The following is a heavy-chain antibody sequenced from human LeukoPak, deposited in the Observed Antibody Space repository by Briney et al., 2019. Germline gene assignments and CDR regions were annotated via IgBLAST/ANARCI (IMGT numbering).Heavy chain of an antibody. J-gene: IGHJ4*02. Sequence: PSGGSLRLSCAASGFTFSTYSMNWVRQAPGKGLEWVSYTGSSGNTIYYADSVKGRFTISRDNAKNSLYLQMNSLRAEDTAVYYCARPPGDYWGQGTLVTVSS. V-gene: IGHV3-48*04. CDR3: ARPPGDY. CDR1: GFTFSTYS. CDR2: TGSSGNTI.